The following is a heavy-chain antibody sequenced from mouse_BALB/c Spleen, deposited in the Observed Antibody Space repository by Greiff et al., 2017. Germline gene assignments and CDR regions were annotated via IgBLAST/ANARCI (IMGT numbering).Heavy chain of an antibody. J-gene: IGHJ4*01. CDR1: GFTFSNYW. V-gene: IGHV6-6*02. CDR3: TRQGYRYDGPMDY. D-gene: IGHD2-14*01. Sequence: EVKVEESGAGLVPPGGSLKLSCVASGFTFSNYWMNWVRQSPEKGLEWVAEIRLKSNNYATHYAESVKGRFTISRDDSKSSVYLQMNNLRAEDTGIYYCTRQGYRYDGPMDYWGQGTSVTVAS. CDR2: IRLKSNNYAT.